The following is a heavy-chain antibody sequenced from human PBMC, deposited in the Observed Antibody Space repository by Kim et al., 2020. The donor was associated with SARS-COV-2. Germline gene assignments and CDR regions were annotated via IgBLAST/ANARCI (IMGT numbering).Heavy chain of an antibody. D-gene: IGHD2-2*01. Sequence: SETLSLTCAVSGGSISSSNWWSWVRQPPGKGLEWIGEIYHSGSTNYNPSLKSRVTISVDKSKNQFSLKLSSVTAADTAVYYCARFMRWWRNVVVPAAKYHYYYGMDVWGQGTTVTVSS. V-gene: IGHV4-4*02. CDR3: ARFMRWWRNVVVPAAKYHYYYGMDV. CDR2: IYHSGST. CDR1: GGSISSSNW. J-gene: IGHJ6*02.